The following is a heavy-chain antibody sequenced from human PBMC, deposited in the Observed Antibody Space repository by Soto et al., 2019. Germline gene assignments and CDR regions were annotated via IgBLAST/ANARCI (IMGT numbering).Heavy chain of an antibody. CDR3: ARDKGDGSGSYYGY. CDR1: GYTFTSYA. CDR2: INPSDGNR. V-gene: IGHV1-18*01. Sequence: ASVKVSCKASGYTFTSYAMHWVRQAPGQGLEWMGWINPSDGNRNFAQKLQGRVTMTTDTSTSTAYMELRSLRSDDTAVYYCARDKGDGSGSYYGYWGQGTLVTVSS. J-gene: IGHJ4*02. D-gene: IGHD3-10*01.